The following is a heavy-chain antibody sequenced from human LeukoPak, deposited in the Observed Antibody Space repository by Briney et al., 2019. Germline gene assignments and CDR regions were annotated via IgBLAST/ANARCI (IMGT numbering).Heavy chain of an antibody. D-gene: IGHD6-13*01. J-gene: IGHJ6*02. V-gene: IGHV3-23*01. Sequence: GGSLRLSCAASGFTFSSYAMSWFRQAPGKGLEWVSAISGSGGSTYYADSVKGRFTISRDNSKNTLYLQMNSLRAEDTAVYYCAKDDPIAAAPRVDYGMDVWGQGTTVTVSS. CDR1: GFTFSSYA. CDR3: AKDDPIAAAPRVDYGMDV. CDR2: ISGSGGST.